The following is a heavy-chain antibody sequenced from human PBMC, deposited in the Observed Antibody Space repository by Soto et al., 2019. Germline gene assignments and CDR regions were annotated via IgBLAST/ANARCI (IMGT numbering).Heavy chain of an antibody. CDR3: AKIARRWVRGVKAYYYYGMDV. Sequence: GGSLRLSCAASGFTFSSYAMSWVRQAPGKGLEWVSAISGSGGSTYYADSVKGRFTISRDNSKNTLYLQMNSLRAEDTAVYYCAKIARRWVRGVKAYYYYGMDVWGQGTTVTVSS. CDR1: GFTFSSYA. J-gene: IGHJ6*02. D-gene: IGHD3-10*01. V-gene: IGHV3-23*01. CDR2: ISGSGGST.